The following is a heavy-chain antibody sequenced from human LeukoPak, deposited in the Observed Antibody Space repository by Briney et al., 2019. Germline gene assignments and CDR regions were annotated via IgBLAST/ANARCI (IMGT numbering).Heavy chain of an antibody. D-gene: IGHD1-26*01. CDR2: ISAYNGNT. Sequence: ASVKVSCKASGYTFTVSYMHWVRQAPGQGLEWMGWISAYNGNTNYAQKLQGRVTMTTDTSTSTAYMELRSLISDDTAVYYCARGQVGATTLPFDYWGQGTLVTVSS. J-gene: IGHJ4*02. V-gene: IGHV1-18*04. CDR1: GYTFTVSY. CDR3: ARGQVGATTLPFDY.